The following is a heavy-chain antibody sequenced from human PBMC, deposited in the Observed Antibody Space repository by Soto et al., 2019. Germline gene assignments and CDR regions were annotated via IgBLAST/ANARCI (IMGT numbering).Heavy chain of an antibody. V-gene: IGHV5-51*01. J-gene: IGHJ5*02. D-gene: IGHD4-4*01. CDR1: GYSFTSYW. CDR3: AREVTTRKNWFDP. Sequence: GESLKISCKGSGYSFTSYWIGWVRQMPGKGLEWMGIIYPGDSDTSYSPSFQGQVTISADKSISTAYLQWSSLKASDTAMYYCAREVTTRKNWFDPWGKGTLVTVCS. CDR2: IYPGDSDT.